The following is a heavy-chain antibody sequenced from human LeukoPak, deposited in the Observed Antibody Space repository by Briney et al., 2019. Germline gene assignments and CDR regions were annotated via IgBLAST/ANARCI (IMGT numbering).Heavy chain of an antibody. V-gene: IGHV3-9*01. Sequence: GGSLRLSCAASGFTFDDYAMHWVRQAPGKGLEWVSGISWNSGSIGYADSVKGRFTISRDNSKNMLFLQMNGLRVEDTAVYYCARDQATMIRNGFDVWGQGTTVTVSS. D-gene: IGHD3-10*01. CDR2: ISWNSGSI. J-gene: IGHJ6*02. CDR3: ARDQATMIRNGFDV. CDR1: GFTFDDYA.